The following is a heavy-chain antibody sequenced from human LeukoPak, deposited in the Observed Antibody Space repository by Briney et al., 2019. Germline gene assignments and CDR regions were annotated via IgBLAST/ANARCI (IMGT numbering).Heavy chain of an antibody. Sequence: PGGSLRLSCAASGFTFSSYAMSWLRQGPAKGLEWVSAISGSGGSTYYADSVKGRFTISRDNSKNTLYLQMNSLRAEDTAVYYCAREVDSYYYYGMDVCGQGTTVTVSS. D-gene: IGHD5-12*01. CDR2: ISGSGGST. V-gene: IGHV3-23*01. CDR1: GFTFSSYA. J-gene: IGHJ6*02. CDR3: AREVDSYYYYGMDV.